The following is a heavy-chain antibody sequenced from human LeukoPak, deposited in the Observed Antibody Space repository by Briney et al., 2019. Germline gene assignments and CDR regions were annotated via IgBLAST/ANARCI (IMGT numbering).Heavy chain of an antibody. D-gene: IGHD6-19*01. J-gene: IGHJ5*02. CDR1: GGSISSSDYY. Sequence: SETLSLTCTVTGGSISSSDYYWDWIRQPPGKGLESIGSIYYSGSTYYNPSLKSRVTISVDTSKNQFSLKLSSVTAADTAVYYCARERSEAVAGPNWFDPWGQGTLVTVSS. CDR2: IYYSGST. V-gene: IGHV4-39*07. CDR3: ARERSEAVAGPNWFDP.